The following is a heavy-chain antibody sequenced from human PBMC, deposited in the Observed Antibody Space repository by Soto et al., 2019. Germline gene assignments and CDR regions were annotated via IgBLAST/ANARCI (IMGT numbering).Heavy chain of an antibody. CDR3: AREAYYYDSSGYSRPTTLDP. CDR1: GGSISSYY. J-gene: IGHJ5*02. D-gene: IGHD3-22*01. Sequence: PSETLSLTCTVSGGSISSYYWHWIRQPPGKGLEWIGYIYYSGSTYYNPSLKSRVTISVDTSKNQFSLKLSSVTAADTAVYYCAREAYYYDSSGYSRPTTLDPWGQGTLVTV. V-gene: IGHV4-30-4*08. CDR2: IYYSGST.